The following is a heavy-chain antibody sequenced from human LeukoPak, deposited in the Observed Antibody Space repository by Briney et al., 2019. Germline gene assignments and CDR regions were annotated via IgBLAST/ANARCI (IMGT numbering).Heavy chain of an antibody. J-gene: IGHJ6*03. D-gene: IGHD3-3*01. CDR3: AIGNRVVIYPSLYYYYYMDV. CDR2: IYYSGST. Sequence: SETLSLTCTVSGGSISSGGYYWSWIRQPPGKGLEWIGYIYYSGSTYYNPSLKSRVTISVDTSKNQFSLKLSSVTAADTAVYYCAIGNRVVIYPSLYYYYYMDVWGKGTTVTVSS. V-gene: IGHV4-30-2*01. CDR1: GGSISSGGYY.